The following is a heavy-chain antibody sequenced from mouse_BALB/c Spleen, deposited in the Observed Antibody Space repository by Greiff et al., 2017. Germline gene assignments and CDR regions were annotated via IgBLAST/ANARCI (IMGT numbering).Heavy chain of an antibody. J-gene: IGHJ4*01. Sequence: DVKLVESGGGLVQPGGSLRLSCATSGFTFTDYYMSWVRQPPGKALEWLGFIRNKANGYTTEYSASVKGRFTISRDNSQSILYLQMNTLRAEDSATYYCARDKEYGNYLAMDYWGQGTSVTVSS. CDR2: IRNKANGYTT. V-gene: IGHV7-3*02. CDR1: GFTFTDYY. D-gene: IGHD2-10*02. CDR3: ARDKEYGNYLAMDY.